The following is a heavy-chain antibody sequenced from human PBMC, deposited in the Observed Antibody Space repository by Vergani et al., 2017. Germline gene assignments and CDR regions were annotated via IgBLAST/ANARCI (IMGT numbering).Heavy chain of an antibody. CDR3: ARVWGYGDYAGGQDWFDP. D-gene: IGHD4-17*01. CDR2: IYYSGTT. V-gene: IGHV4-31*03. Sequence: QVQLQESGPGLVKPSQTLSLTCTVSGGSISSGGYYWSWIRQHPGKGLEWIGYIYYSGTTYYNPSLRSRVTISLDTSKNQFSLKLSSVTAADTAVYYCARVWGYGDYAGGQDWFDPWGQGTLVTVSS. CDR1: GGSISSGGYY. J-gene: IGHJ5*02.